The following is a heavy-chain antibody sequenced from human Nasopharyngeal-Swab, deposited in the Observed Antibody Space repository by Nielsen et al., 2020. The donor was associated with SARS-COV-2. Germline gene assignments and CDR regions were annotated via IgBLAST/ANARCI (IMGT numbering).Heavy chain of an antibody. J-gene: IGHJ3*02. Sequence: GESLKISCAASGFTLSDYYMSWIRQAPGKGLEWVSYSSSSSSYTNYADSVKGRFTISRGNAKNSLYLQMNSLRAEDTAVYYCARDLRITIFGVVHAFDIWGQGTMVTVSS. CDR2: SSSSSSYT. CDR1: GFTLSDYY. D-gene: IGHD3-3*01. V-gene: IGHV3-11*06. CDR3: ARDLRITIFGVVHAFDI.